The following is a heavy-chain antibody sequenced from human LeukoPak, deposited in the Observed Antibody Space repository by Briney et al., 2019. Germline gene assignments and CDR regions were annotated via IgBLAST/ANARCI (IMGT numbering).Heavy chain of an antibody. V-gene: IGHV1-2*02. CDR3: ARDQSQIRYFDRLSDRAYNWFDP. Sequence: GASVKVSCKASGYTFTGYYMHWVRQAPGQGLEWMGWINPNSGGTNYARKFQGRVTMTRDTSISTAYMELSRLRSDDTAVYYCARDQSQIRYFDRLSDRAYNWFDPWGQGTLVTVSS. CDR2: INPNSGGT. J-gene: IGHJ5*02. CDR1: GYTFTGYY. D-gene: IGHD3-9*01.